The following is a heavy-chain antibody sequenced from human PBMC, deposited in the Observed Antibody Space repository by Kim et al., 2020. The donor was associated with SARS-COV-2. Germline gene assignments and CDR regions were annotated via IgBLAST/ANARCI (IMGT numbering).Heavy chain of an antibody. CDR2: ISSSSSYI. CDR1: GFTFSSYS. V-gene: IGHV3-21*01. J-gene: IGHJ6*02. CDR3: ARDRIPTLGYGMDV. Sequence: GGSLRLSCAASGFTFSSYSMNWVRQAPGKGLEWVSSISSSSSYIYYADSVKGRFTISRDNAKNSLYLQMNSLRAEDTAVYYCARDRIPTLGYGMDVWGQGTTVTVSS.